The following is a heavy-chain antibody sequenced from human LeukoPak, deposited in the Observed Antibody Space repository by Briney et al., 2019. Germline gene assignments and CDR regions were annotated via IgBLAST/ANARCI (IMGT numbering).Heavy chain of an antibody. J-gene: IGHJ4*02. V-gene: IGHV5-51*01. Sequence: KCGESLKISCKGSGYSFTSYWIGWVRQMPGKGLEWMGIIYPGDSDTRYSPSFQGQVTISADKSISTAYLQWSSLKASDTAMYYCARITRQYSSGWYGFWYWGQGTLVTVSS. CDR3: ARITRQYSSGWYGFWY. CDR1: GYSFTSYW. D-gene: IGHD6-19*01. CDR2: IYPGDSDT.